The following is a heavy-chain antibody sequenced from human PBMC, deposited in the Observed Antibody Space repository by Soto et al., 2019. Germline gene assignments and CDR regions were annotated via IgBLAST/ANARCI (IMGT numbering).Heavy chain of an antibody. CDR1: GYTFTSYA. CDR3: AREIRYFDWFSGFDP. D-gene: IGHD3-9*01. CDR2: INAGNGNT. J-gene: IGHJ5*02. Sequence: QVPLVQSGAEVKKPGASVKVSCKASGYTFTSYAMHWVRQAPGQRLEWMGWINAGNGNTKYSQKFQGRVTITRDTSASTAYMELSSLRSEDTAVYYCAREIRYFDWFSGFDPWGQGTLVTVSS. V-gene: IGHV1-3*01.